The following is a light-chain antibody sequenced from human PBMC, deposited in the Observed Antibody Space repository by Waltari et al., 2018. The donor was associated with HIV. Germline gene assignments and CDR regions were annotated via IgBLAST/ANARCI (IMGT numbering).Light chain of an antibody. J-gene: IGLJ2*01. V-gene: IGLV1-47*01. CDR3: AAWDDSLRGPV. CDR2: VNS. CDR1: SSNIGSNH. Sequence: QSVLTQPPSASGTPGQRVTIPCSGSSSNIGSNHVYWYQHPPGTAPKLLIYVNSQRPSGVPDRFSGSKSGTSASLAISGLRSEDEGDYYCAAWDDSLRGPVFGGGSRLTVL.